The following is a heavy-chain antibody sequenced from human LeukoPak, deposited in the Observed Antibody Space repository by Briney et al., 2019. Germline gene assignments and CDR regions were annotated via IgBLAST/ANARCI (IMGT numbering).Heavy chain of an antibody. CDR2: ISSSSSYI. D-gene: IGHD3-3*01. CDR3: ARDHIPPRGDFWSGYYRSFYYYYMDV. J-gene: IGHJ6*03. Sequence: PGGSLRLSCAASGFTFSSYSVNWVRQAPGKGLEWVSSISSSSSYIYYADSVKGRFTISRDNAKNSLYLQMNSLRAEDTAVYYCARDHIPPRGDFWSGYYRSFYYYYMDVWGKGTTVTVSS. CDR1: GFTFSSYS. V-gene: IGHV3-21*01.